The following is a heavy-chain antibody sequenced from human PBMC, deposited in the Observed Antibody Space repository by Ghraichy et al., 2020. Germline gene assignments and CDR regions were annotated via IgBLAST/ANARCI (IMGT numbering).Heavy chain of an antibody. CDR1: GFSFSSYW. Sequence: LTCAASGFSFSSYWMTWVRQAPGKGLEWVANINQDGSEKYYGDSVKGRFTISRDNAKNSLFLQMNSLTVEDTAVYYCARGSASLLDPWGQGTLVTVSS. CDR2: INQDGSEK. CDR3: ARGSASLLDP. J-gene: IGHJ5*02. D-gene: IGHD6-25*01. V-gene: IGHV3-7*01.